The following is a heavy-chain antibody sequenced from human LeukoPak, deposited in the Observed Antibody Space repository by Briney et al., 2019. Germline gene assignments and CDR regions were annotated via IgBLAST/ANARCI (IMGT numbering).Heavy chain of an antibody. D-gene: IGHD6-19*01. CDR2: INPNSGGT. V-gene: IGHV1-2*02. Sequence: GASVKVSCKASGYTFTGYYMHWVRQAPGQGLEWMGWINPNSGGTNYAQKFQGRVTMTRDTSISTAYMELSRLRSDDTAVYYCARDGVAVIVEFDYWGQGTLVTVSS. J-gene: IGHJ4*02. CDR3: ARDGVAVIVEFDY. CDR1: GYTFTGYY.